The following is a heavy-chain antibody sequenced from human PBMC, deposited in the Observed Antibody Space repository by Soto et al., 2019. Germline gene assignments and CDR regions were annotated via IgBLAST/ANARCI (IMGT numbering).Heavy chain of an antibody. J-gene: IGHJ4*02. CDR3: ARDGFGSGSYSVPHDY. D-gene: IGHD3-10*01. CDR1: GYTFTSYG. CDR2: ISAYNGNT. V-gene: IGHV1-18*01. Sequence: ASVKVSCKASGYTFTSYGISWVRQAPGQGLERMGWISAYNGNTNYAQKLQGRVTMTTDTSTSTAYMELRSLRSDDTAVYYCARDGFGSGSYSVPHDYWGQGTLVTVSS.